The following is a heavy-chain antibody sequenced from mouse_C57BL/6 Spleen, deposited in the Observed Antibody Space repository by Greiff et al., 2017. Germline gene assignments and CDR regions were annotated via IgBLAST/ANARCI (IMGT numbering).Heavy chain of an antibody. J-gene: IGHJ2*01. V-gene: IGHV1-75*01. CDR3: ARSLYYYGSSYDYFDY. Sequence: VKLQESGPELVKPGASVKISCKASGYTFTDYYINWVKQSPGQGLEWIGWIFPGSGSTYYNEKFKGKATLTVDKSSSTAYMLLSSLTSEDSAVYFCARSLYYYGSSYDYFDYWGQGTTLTVSS. CDR1: GYTFTDYY. D-gene: IGHD1-1*01. CDR2: IFPGSGST.